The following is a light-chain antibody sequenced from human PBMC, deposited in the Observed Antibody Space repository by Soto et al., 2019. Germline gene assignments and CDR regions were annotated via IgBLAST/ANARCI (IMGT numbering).Light chain of an antibody. V-gene: IGLV1-47*01. CDR3: AAWGDGFVV. CDR1: SSNIGSAN. J-gene: IGLJ2*01. Sequence: QSVLTQPPSASGTPGPTVTISCSGSSSNIGSANIYWYQHLPGTAPKLLIDRNNQRPSGVPDRFSASKSGTAGSLAISGLRSEDDADYYCAAWGDGFVVFGGGTKLTVL. CDR2: RNN.